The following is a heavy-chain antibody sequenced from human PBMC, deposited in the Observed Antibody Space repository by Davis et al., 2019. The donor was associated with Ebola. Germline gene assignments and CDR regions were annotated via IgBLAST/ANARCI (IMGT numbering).Heavy chain of an antibody. CDR2: ISWNSGSI. CDR3: ARADGEYQLLYYYGMDV. J-gene: IGHJ6*02. Sequence: SLKISCAASGFTFDDYAMHWVRQAPGKGLEWVSGISWNSGSIGYADSVKGRFTISRDNAKNSLYLQMNSLRAEDTAVYYCARADGEYQLLYYYGMDVWGQGTTVTVSS. D-gene: IGHD2-2*01. V-gene: IGHV3-9*01. CDR1: GFTFDDYA.